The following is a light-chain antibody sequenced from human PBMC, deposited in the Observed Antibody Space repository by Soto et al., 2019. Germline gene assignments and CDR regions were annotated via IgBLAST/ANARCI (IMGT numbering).Light chain of an antibody. CDR2: DAS. CDR1: QSINNY. J-gene: IGKJ4*01. CDR3: QYRGIWPPGAT. Sequence: EIVLTQSPVTLSLSPGERATLSYRASQSINNYLAWYQQKPGQPPRLLIYDASNRATAIPVRFSGSGSGTDFTRTISSLEPEDSAVYYCQYRGIWPPGATFGGGTKVEIK. V-gene: IGKV3-11*01.